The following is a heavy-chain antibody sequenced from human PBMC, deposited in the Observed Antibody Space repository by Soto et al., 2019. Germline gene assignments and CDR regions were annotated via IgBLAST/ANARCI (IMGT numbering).Heavy chain of an antibody. CDR1: GGSISSGGYY. CDR3: PRAVYDFWRGNYYYYYMDV. V-gene: IGHV4-31*03. Sequence: SETLSLTCTVSGGSISSGGYYWSWIRQHPGKGLEWIGYIYYRGSTYYNPSLKSRVTISVDTSKNQFSLKLSSVTAADTAVYYCPRAVYDFWRGNYYYYYMDVWGKGTTVTVSS. D-gene: IGHD3-3*01. CDR2: IYYRGST. J-gene: IGHJ6*03.